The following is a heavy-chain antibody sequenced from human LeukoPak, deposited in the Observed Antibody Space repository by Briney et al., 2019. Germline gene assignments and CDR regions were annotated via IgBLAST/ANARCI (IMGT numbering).Heavy chain of an antibody. D-gene: IGHD3-10*01. Sequence: SETLSLTCAVSGGSMSDHYWSWIRQTPGTTLEWIGYIYATGNTNYSPSLKGRVTISLDTSKNHYSLRLRSVTAADTALYYCARHFRRDYPDSGSSQYFHYIDVWGKGTTVVVSS. CDR1: GGSMSDHY. V-gene: IGHV4-4*09. CDR2: IYATGNT. CDR3: ARHFRRDYPDSGSSQYFHYIDV. J-gene: IGHJ6*03.